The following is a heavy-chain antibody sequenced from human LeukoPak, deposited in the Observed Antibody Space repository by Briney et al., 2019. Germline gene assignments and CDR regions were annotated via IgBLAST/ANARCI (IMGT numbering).Heavy chain of an antibody. V-gene: IGHV3-30-3*01. J-gene: IGHJ4*02. CDR2: ISYDGSNK. CDR1: GFTFSSYA. CDR3: AKEIGYTYEVDY. Sequence: GGSLRLSCAASGFTFSSYAMHWVRQAPGKGLEWVAVISYDGSNKYYADSVKGRFTISRDNSKNTLYLQMNSLRAEDTAVYYCAKEIGYTYEVDYWGQGTLVTVSS. D-gene: IGHD5-18*01.